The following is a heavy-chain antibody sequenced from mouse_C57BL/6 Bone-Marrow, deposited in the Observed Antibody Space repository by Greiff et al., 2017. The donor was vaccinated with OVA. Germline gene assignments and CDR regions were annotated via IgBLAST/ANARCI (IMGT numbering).Heavy chain of an antibody. Sequence: QVQLQQSGAELMKPGASVKLSCKATGYTFTGYWIEWVKQRPGHGLEWIGEILPGSGSTNYNEKFKGKATFTADTSSNTAYMQLSRLTPEDYDISYCASKRGHTTWFAYWGQGTLVTVSA. CDR2: ILPGSGST. V-gene: IGHV1-9*01. J-gene: IGHJ3*01. CDR1: GYTFTGYW. D-gene: IGHD3-3*01. CDR3: ASKRGHTTWFAY.